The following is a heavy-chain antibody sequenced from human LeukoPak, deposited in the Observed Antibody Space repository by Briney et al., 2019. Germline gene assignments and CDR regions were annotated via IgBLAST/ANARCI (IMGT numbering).Heavy chain of an antibody. Sequence: GGSLRLSCAASGFTLSSYAMHWVRQAPGKGLEWVAVISYDGSNKYYADSVKGRFTISRDNSKNTLYLQMNSLRAEDTAVYYCARDSITIFGVAPPHYYGMDVWGQGTTVTVSS. D-gene: IGHD3-3*01. CDR1: GFTLSSYA. J-gene: IGHJ6*02. CDR2: ISYDGSNK. V-gene: IGHV3-30-3*01. CDR3: ARDSITIFGVAPPHYYGMDV.